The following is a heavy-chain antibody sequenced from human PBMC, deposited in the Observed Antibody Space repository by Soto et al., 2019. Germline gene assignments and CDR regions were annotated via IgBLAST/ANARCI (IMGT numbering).Heavy chain of an antibody. CDR3: ARQIYDSDTGPNFQYYFDS. CDR1: GYSFAGYW. V-gene: IGHV5-10-1*01. Sequence: GESLKISCKGSGYSFAGYWITWVRQKPGKGLEWMGRIDPSDSQTYYSPSFRGHVTISVTKSITTVFLQWSSLRASDTAMYHCARQIYDSDTGPNFQYYFDSWGQGTPVTVSS. CDR2: IDPSDSQT. J-gene: IGHJ4*02. D-gene: IGHD3-22*01.